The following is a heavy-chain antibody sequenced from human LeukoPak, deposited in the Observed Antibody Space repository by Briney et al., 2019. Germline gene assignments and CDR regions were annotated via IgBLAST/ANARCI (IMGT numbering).Heavy chain of an antibody. J-gene: IGHJ6*02. V-gene: IGHV3-30*09. CDR1: GFTFSSYA. CDR2: VSSDGSNR. D-gene: IGHD1-1*01. Sequence: GGSLRLSCAASGFTFSSYALQWVRQAPGQGLEWVAVVSSDGSNRFYADSVKGRFAISRDNSKSTLFLQMNSLRAEDTAIYYCARDKLEPGYSMDVWGQGTTVTVS. CDR3: ARDKLEPGYSMDV.